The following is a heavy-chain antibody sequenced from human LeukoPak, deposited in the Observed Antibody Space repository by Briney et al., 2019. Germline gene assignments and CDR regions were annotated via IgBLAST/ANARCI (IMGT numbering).Heavy chain of an antibody. CDR2: IYSGGST. J-gene: IGHJ4*02. V-gene: IGHV3-66*01. Sequence: PGGSLRLSCAASGFTVSGNYMTWVRQSPGKGLEWVSVIYSGGSTYYADSLKGRFTISRDNAKNSLYLQMNSLRAEDTAVYYCAEFDSSGYYYDYWGQGTLVTVSS. CDR3: AEFDSSGYYYDY. D-gene: IGHD3-22*01. CDR1: GFTVSGNY.